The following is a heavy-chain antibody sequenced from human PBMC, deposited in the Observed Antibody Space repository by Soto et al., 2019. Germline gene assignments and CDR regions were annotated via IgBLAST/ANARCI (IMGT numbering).Heavy chain of an antibody. D-gene: IGHD6-13*01. J-gene: IGHJ6*03. CDR2: ISSNGRKT. CDR3: AKGGSQGCYFMGV. CDR1: GFTFSSYA. V-gene: IGHV3-30*18. Sequence: QGQLVASGVGVVQPGRSLRLSCAASGFTFSSYAIHWVRQAPGKGLEWVAVISSNGRKTFYADSVKGRFTISRDNSQNPMYLEMNSLRAEDTAVYYCAKGGSQGCYFMGVSGKGTTVTVSS.